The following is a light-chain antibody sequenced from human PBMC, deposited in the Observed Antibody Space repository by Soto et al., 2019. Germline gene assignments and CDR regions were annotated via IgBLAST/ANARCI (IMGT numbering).Light chain of an antibody. CDR1: HSVSTY. Sequence: DIVLTQSPYTLSLSPGERATLSCRASHSVSTYLAWYQQKPGQAPRLLIYGASSRATGIPDRFSGSGSGTDFTLTISRLEPEDFAVYYCQQYGSSPGTFGQGTKVDIK. V-gene: IGKV3-20*01. CDR2: GAS. CDR3: QQYGSSPGT. J-gene: IGKJ1*01.